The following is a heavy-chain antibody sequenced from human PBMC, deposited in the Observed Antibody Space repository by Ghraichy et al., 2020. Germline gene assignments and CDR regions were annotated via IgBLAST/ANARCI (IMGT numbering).Heavy chain of an antibody. D-gene: IGHD2-2*01. Sequence: SETLSLTCTVSGGSISSSTSYWGWICQPPGQGKEWIGSIFYSGITHDNPSLKRRVTISVDTSKSQFSPRLSSVTAADTAVYYCARHWVVPAAGGFDYWGQGTLVTVSS. CDR3: ARHWVVPAAGGFDY. CDR1: GGSISSSTSY. V-gene: IGHV4-39*01. CDR2: IFYSGIT. J-gene: IGHJ4*02.